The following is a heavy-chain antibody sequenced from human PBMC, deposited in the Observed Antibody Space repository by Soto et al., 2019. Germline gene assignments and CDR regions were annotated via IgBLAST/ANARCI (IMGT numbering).Heavy chain of an antibody. Sequence: SETLSLTCTVSGGSISSYYWSWIRQPAGKGLEWIGRIYTSGSTNYNPSLKSRVTMSVDTSKNQFSLKLSSVTAADTAVYYCARDQRSYYDSSVDWFDPWGQGTLVTVSS. D-gene: IGHD3-22*01. CDR2: IYTSGST. J-gene: IGHJ5*02. CDR3: ARDQRSYYDSSVDWFDP. V-gene: IGHV4-4*07. CDR1: GGSISSYY.